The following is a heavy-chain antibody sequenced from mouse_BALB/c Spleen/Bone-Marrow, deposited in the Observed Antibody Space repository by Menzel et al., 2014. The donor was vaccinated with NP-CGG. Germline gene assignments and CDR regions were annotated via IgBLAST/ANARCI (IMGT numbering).Heavy chain of an antibody. V-gene: IGHV1-5*01. Sequence: EVKVVESGTVLARPGASVKMSCKASGYSFTSYWMHWVKPRPGQGLEWIGAIYPGNSDTTYKQKFKGKAKLTAVTSASTAYMELSSLTNEDSAVYYCTFLVKEDFAYWGQGTLVTVSA. CDR2: IYPGNSDT. CDR1: GYSFTSYW. D-gene: IGHD2-10*02. CDR3: TFLVKEDFAY. J-gene: IGHJ3*01.